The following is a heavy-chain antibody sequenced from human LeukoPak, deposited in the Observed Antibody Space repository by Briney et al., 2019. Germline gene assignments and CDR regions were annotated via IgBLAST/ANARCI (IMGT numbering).Heavy chain of an antibody. CDR3: AKLGGYYDNSGCRYFDY. V-gene: IGHV3-23*01. CDR1: TFTFTNYA. J-gene: IGHJ4*02. Sequence: PGGSLTLSCAASTFTFTNYAMAWVSQAPGKGMEWVSATGLGGGSTYHADSVTDRFTVYTDKPKNTLYLQMNSLRADDTAVYYCAKLGGYYDNSGCRYFDYWGQGTLVTVSS. CDR2: TGLGGGST. D-gene: IGHD3-22*01.